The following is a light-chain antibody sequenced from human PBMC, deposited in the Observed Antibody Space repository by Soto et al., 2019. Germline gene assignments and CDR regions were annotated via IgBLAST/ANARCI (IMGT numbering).Light chain of an antibody. J-gene: IGLJ1*01. V-gene: IGLV2-11*01. CDR3: CSYAGSYTLAD. Sequence: QSVLTQPRSVSGSPGQSVTISCTGTSSDVGGYNYVSWYQQHPGKAPKLMIYDVSKRPSGVPDRFSGSKSGNTASLTISGLQAEDEAVYYCCSYAGSYTLADFGPGPKVTVL. CDR2: DVS. CDR1: SSDVGGYNY.